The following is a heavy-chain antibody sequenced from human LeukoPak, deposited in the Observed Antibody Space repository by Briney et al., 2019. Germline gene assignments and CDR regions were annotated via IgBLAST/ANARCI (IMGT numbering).Heavy chain of an antibody. J-gene: IGHJ6*03. Sequence: GGPLRPSCAASGFTFSSYWMSWVRQAPGKGLEWVANIKKDGSEKYYVHSVKGRFTISRDNSKNSLNLQMNSLRAEDTAVYYCARVGDFWSGYSHYYMDVWGKGTTVTVSS. CDR3: ARVGDFWSGYSHYYMDV. CDR2: IKKDGSEK. V-gene: IGHV3-7*01. D-gene: IGHD3-3*01. CDR1: GFTFSSYW.